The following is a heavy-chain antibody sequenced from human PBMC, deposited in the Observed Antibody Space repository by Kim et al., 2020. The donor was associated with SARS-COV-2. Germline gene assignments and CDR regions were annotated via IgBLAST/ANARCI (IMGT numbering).Heavy chain of an antibody. CDR3: ARVGLHYYDSSGYYDY. V-gene: IGHV1-69*01. J-gene: IGHJ4*02. D-gene: IGHD3-22*01. Sequence: QKFQGRVTVTADESTGKAYMELGSLRSEDTAVYYCARVGLHYYDSSGYYDYWGQGTLVTVSS.